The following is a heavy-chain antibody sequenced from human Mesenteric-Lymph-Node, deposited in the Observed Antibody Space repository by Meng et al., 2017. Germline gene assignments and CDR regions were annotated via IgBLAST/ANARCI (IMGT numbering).Heavy chain of an antibody. D-gene: IGHD3-10*01. CDR3: ARRGLSGSFSP. J-gene: IGHJ4*02. CDR1: VGSCRCYY. Sequence: HVQRQPGGAGLLDAAAPLSLTYGVYVGSCRCYYWYWIRQSRGKGLEWIGEINYTGSTSYIPSLRSLVTISFDTSKKQFSRRLSSVTAADTAVYYCARRGLSGSFSPWGQGTLVTVSS. CDR2: INYTGST. V-gene: IGHV4-34*01.